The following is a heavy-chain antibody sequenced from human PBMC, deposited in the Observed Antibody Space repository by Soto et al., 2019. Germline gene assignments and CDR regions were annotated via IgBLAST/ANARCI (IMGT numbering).Heavy chain of an antibody. Sequence: PGGSLRLSCAASGFTFSYYGMSWVRQAPGKGLEWVSAISGSGGSTYYADSVKDRFTISRDNSKNTLYLQMNSLRAEDTAVYYCAKDLGVATITSDYWGQGTLVTVSS. CDR2: ISGSGGST. J-gene: IGHJ4*02. CDR1: GFTFSYYG. D-gene: IGHD5-12*01. V-gene: IGHV3-23*01. CDR3: AKDLGVATITSDY.